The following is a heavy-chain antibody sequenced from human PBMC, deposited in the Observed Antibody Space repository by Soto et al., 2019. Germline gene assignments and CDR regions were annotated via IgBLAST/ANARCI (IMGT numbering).Heavy chain of an antibody. CDR2: ISSSSSYI. V-gene: IGHV3-21*01. J-gene: IGHJ4*02. CDR1: GFTFSSYS. CDR3: ARDPGIAAAGPD. D-gene: IGHD6-13*01. Sequence: GGSLILSCAASGFTFSSYSMNWVRQAPGKGLEWVSSISSSSSYIYYADSVKGRFTISRDNAKNSLYLQMNSLRAEDTAVYYCARDPGIAAAGPDGGQGTLVTSPQ.